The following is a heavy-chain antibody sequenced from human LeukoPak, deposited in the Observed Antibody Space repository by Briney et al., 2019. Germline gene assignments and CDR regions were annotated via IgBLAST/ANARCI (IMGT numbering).Heavy chain of an antibody. V-gene: IGHV1-2*02. CDR1: GYTFTGYY. J-gene: IGHJ5*02. Sequence: ASVKVSRKASGYTFTGYYMHWVRQAPGQGLERMGWINPNSGGTNYAQKFQGRVTMTRDTSISTAYMELSRLRSDDTAVYYCARETGVVAVAGTILNWFDPWGQGTLVTVSS. CDR2: INPNSGGT. D-gene: IGHD6-19*01. CDR3: ARETGVVAVAGTILNWFDP.